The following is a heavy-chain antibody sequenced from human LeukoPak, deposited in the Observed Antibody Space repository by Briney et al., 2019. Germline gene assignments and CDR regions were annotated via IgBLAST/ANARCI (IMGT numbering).Heavy chain of an antibody. CDR1: TFTFSNYE. Sequence: GGSLRLSCAASTFTFSNYEMNWVRQAPGKGLEWISYISRSGSTIYYADSVKGRFTISRDNAKNSLYLQMNSLRAEDTAVYYCASGYNLPYWGQGTLVTVSS. CDR3: ASGYNLPY. J-gene: IGHJ4*02. V-gene: IGHV3-48*03. D-gene: IGHD5-24*01. CDR2: ISRSGSTI.